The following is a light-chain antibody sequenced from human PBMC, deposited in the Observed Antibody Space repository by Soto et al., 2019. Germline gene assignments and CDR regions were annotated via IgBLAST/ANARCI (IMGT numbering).Light chain of an antibody. V-gene: IGLV2-14*01. Sequence: QSVLTQPASVSGSPGQSITISCTGTSSDVGGYNYVSWYQQHPGKAPKLMIYEVNNRPSGVSNRFSGSKSGNTASLTISGLQAEDEADYYCSSYTSSGILVFGGGTKLTVL. J-gene: IGLJ2*01. CDR1: SSDVGGYNY. CDR3: SSYTSSGILV. CDR2: EVN.